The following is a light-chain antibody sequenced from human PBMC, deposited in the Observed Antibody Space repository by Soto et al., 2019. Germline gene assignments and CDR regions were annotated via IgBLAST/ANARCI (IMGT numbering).Light chain of an antibody. CDR1: SSDVGAYNY. CDR2: DVS. CDR3: SSYTSSSTPL. Sequence: QSALTQPASVSGSPGRSITISCTGTSSDVGAYNYVSWYQQYPGKAPKLMIYDVSNRPSGVSNRFSGSKSGNTASLTISGLQAGDEADYYCSSYTSSSTPLFGGGTKLTVL. J-gene: IGLJ2*01. V-gene: IGLV2-14*01.